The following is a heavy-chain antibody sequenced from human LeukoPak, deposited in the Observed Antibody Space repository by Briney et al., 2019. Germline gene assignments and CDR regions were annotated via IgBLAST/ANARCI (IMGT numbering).Heavy chain of an antibody. V-gene: IGHV4-4*02. J-gene: IGHJ4*02. CDR1: GGSISSSNW. D-gene: IGHD6-13*01. Sequence: SETLSLTCAVSGGSISSSNWWSWVRQPPGKGLEWIGEIYHGGNTNYNPSLKSRVTMSVDTSKNQLSLKLSSVTAADTAVYYCARDVVAADGTWDYWGQGTLVTVSS. CDR3: ARDVVAADGTWDY. CDR2: IYHGGNT.